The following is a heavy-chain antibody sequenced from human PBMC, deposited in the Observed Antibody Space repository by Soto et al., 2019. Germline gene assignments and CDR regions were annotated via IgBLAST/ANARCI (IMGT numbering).Heavy chain of an antibody. CDR3: ARQGYARSFDF. CDR2: IDTGDSYI. J-gene: IGHJ4*02. CDR1: GNSFSSYW. D-gene: IGHD5-12*01. V-gene: IGHV5-10-1*01. Sequence: PGESLKISCKGFGNSFSSYWISWVRQMPGKGLEWMGRIDTGDSYIDYSPSFQGHVTISADKSTSTAYLHWKSLQASDTAMYFCARQGYARSFDFSGKGTRVTVSS.